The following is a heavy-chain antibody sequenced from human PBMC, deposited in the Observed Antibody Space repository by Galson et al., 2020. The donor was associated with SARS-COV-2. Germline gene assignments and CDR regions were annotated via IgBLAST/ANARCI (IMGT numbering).Heavy chain of an antibody. Sequence: ETSETLSLTCTVSGGSITDSFYYWGWIRQPPGKGLEWIGSIHSTGVTHFKSSLKSRVTISVDKSRNEFSLRLTSVTAADTAFYYCARHGASGISAVLYWGQGTLVAVSS. J-gene: IGHJ4*02. D-gene: IGHD6-13*01. V-gene: IGHV4-39*01. CDR1: GGSITDSFYY. CDR3: ARHGASGISAVLY. CDR2: IHSTGVT.